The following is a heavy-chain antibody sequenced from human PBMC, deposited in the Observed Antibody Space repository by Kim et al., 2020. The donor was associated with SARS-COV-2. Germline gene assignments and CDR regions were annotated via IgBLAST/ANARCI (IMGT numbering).Heavy chain of an antibody. CDR3: ARGDTMVRGSGDY. V-gene: IGHV3-74*01. D-gene: IGHD3-10*01. J-gene: IGHJ4*02. CDR2: INGDGSST. CDR1: GFSFSSYW. Sequence: GGSLRLSCAASGFSFSSYWMYWVRQAPGKGLVWVSRINGDGSSTNYADSVKGRFTISRDNAKNTVYLQVNSLRVEDTAVYYCARGDTMVRGSGDYWGQGTLVTVAS.